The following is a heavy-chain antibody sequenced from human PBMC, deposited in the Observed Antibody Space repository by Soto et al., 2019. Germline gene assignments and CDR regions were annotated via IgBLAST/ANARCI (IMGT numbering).Heavy chain of an antibody. CDR1: GFTFSSSD. CDR3: AKGGGGDHGY. Sequence: EVQLLESGGGLVQPGGSLRLSCAASGFTFSSSDMSWVRQAPGKGLEWVSSITRTGDVTHYADSVKGRFTISRDNSKNTVQLQRNNLRAGDTAVFFCAKGGGGDHGYWGQGTLVAVSS. CDR2: ITRTGDVT. V-gene: IGHV3-23*01. J-gene: IGHJ4*02. D-gene: IGHD2-21*02.